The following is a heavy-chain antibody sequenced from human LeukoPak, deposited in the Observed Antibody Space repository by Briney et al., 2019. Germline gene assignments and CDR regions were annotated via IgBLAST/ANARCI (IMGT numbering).Heavy chain of an antibody. D-gene: IGHD1-26*01. CDR2: INHSGST. Sequence: PSETLSLTCAVYGGSFSGYYWSWIRQPPGKGLEWIGEINHSGSTNYNPSLKSLVTISVDTSKNQFSLKLRSVTAEDTAVYYCARHYIGGIDWGQGTLVTASS. J-gene: IGHJ4*02. CDR3: ARHYIGGID. V-gene: IGHV4-34*01. CDR1: GGSFSGYY.